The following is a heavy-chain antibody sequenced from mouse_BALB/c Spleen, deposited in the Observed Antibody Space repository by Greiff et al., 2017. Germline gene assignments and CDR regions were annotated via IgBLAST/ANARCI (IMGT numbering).Heavy chain of an antibody. J-gene: IGHJ4*01. CDR1: GFNIKDYY. D-gene: IGHD2-4*01. Sequence: EVKLMESGAELVRPGALVKLSCKASGFNIKDYYMHWVKQRPEQGLEWIGWIDPENGNTIYDPKFQGKASITADTSSNTAYLQLSSLTSEDTAVYYCASRLRRGAMDYWGQGTSVTVSS. CDR2: IDPENGNT. V-gene: IGHV14-1*02. CDR3: ASRLRRGAMDY.